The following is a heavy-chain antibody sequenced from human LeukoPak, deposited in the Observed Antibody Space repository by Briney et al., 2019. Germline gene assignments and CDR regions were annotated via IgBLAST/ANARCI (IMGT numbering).Heavy chain of an antibody. J-gene: IGHJ4*02. Sequence: GGSLRLSCAASGFTFSSYAMHWVRQAPGKGLVYVSAISSNGGSTYYANSVKGRFTISRDNSKNTLYLQMGSLRAEDMAVYYCARSDHLSIAAAGIFDYWGQGTLVTVSS. D-gene: IGHD6-13*01. CDR2: ISSNGGST. V-gene: IGHV3-64*01. CDR1: GFTFSSYA. CDR3: ARSDHLSIAAAGIFDY.